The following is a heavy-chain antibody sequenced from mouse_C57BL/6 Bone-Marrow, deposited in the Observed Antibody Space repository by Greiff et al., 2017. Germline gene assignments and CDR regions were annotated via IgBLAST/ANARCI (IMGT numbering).Heavy chain of an antibody. D-gene: IGHD3-3*01. CDR1: GYTFTSYW. Sequence: VKLQQPGAELVRPGTSVKLSCKASGYTFTSYWMHWVKQRPGQGLEWIGVIDPSDSYTNYNQKFKGKATLTVDTSSSTAYMQLSSLTSEDSAVXYCARERLYYFDYWGQGTTLTVSS. J-gene: IGHJ2*01. V-gene: IGHV1-59*01. CDR3: ARERLYYFDY. CDR2: IDPSDSYT.